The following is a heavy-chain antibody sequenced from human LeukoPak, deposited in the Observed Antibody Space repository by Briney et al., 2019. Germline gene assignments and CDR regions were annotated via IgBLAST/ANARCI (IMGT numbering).Heavy chain of an antibody. CDR1: GFSFTSH. CDR2: INFNGGST. D-gene: IGHD3-16*01. V-gene: IGHV3-64D*09. Sequence: GGSLRLSCLASGFSFTSHMHWVRQAPGKGLEYVSSINFNGGSTYYADSVKGRFTISRDNSKNTFYLQMSSLRAEDTAVYYCVKDSYVDYWGQGTLVTVSS. J-gene: IGHJ4*02. CDR3: VKDSYVDY.